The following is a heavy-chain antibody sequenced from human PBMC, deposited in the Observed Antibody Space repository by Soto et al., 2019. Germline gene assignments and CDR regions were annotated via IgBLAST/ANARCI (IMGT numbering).Heavy chain of an antibody. CDR2: INPSGGST. J-gene: IGHJ4*02. Sequence: ASVKVSCKASGYTFTSYYMHWVRQAPGQGLEWMGIINPSGGSTSCAQKFQGRVTMTRDTSTSTVYMELSSLRSEDTAVYYCASNYKVRYFPLWGQGTLVTVSS. CDR3: ASNYKVRYFPL. V-gene: IGHV1-46*03. CDR1: GYTFTSYY. D-gene: IGHD3-9*01.